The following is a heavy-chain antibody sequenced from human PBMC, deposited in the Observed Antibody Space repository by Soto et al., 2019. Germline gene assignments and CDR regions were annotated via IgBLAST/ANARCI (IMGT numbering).Heavy chain of an antibody. J-gene: IGHJ4*02. D-gene: IGHD5-18*01. CDR2: MAHSGST. CDR1: GGSISSYY. Sequence: PSETLSLTCTVSGGSISSYYWSWIRQPPGRGLEWIGYMAHSGSTNYNPSLKSRVTISVDTSKNQFSLKLSSVTAADTAVYYCARVTDTAMGDIFDYWGQGTLVTVHS. V-gene: IGHV4-59*01. CDR3: ARVTDTAMGDIFDY.